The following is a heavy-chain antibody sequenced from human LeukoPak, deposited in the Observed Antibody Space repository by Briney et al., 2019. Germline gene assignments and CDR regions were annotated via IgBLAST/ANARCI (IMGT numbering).Heavy chain of an antibody. CDR2: IYYSGST. CDR3: ARDYGDDFWSGTYDAFDI. D-gene: IGHD3-3*01. CDR1: GGSISSGDYY. V-gene: IGHV4-30-4*01. Sequence: PSETLSLTCTVSGGSISSGDYYWSWIRQPPGKGLEWIGYIYYSGSTYHNPSLKSRVTISVDTSKNQFSLKLSSVTAADTAVYYCARDYGDDFWSGTYDAFDIWGQGTMVTVSS. J-gene: IGHJ3*02.